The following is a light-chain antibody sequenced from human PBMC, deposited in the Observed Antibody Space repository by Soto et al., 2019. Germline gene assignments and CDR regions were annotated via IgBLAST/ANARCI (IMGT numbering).Light chain of an antibody. V-gene: IGKV3-15*01. CDR1: QSVSNK. CDR2: GAS. J-gene: IGKJ2*01. Sequence: EIVMTQSPATLSVSPGERVTLSCRASQSVSNKLAWYQHKPGQAPRLLIYGASSRATGIPARFSGSGSGTEFTLTISSLQSEDFAVYYCQQYNDWPPEYTFDQGTKLEIK. CDR3: QQYNDWPPEYT.